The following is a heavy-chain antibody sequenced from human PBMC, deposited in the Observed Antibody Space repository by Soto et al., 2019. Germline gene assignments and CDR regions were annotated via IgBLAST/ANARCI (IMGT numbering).Heavy chain of an antibody. J-gene: IGHJ3*02. CDR3: ARDVTPAAAPDAFDI. Sequence: PSETLSLTCTVSGGSIGSDNYFWSWIRQHPGKGLECIGYIGYIGRAYYNPSLQSRVTTSVDTSKNQFYLRLSSVTVADTATYHCARDVTPAAAPDAFDICGQ. V-gene: IGHV4-31*03. CDR1: GGSIGSDNYF. CDR2: IGYIGRA. D-gene: IGHD2-2*01.